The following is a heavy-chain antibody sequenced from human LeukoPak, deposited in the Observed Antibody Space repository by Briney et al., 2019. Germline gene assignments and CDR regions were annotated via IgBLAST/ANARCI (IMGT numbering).Heavy chain of an antibody. CDR2: ISERGTST. J-gene: IGHJ4*02. D-gene: IGHD3-10*01. Sequence: GGSLRLSCVVAGITLSNYGMSWVRQAPGEGLEWVSGISERGTSTNYADYVKGRFIISTDTSKNTVYLQMNSLRVEDTAVYFCAKRGIVIRAVIIIGFHKEAYYFDYWGQGILVTVSS. CDR1: GITLSNYG. V-gene: IGHV3-23*01. CDR3: AKRGIVIRAVIIIGFHKEAYYFDY.